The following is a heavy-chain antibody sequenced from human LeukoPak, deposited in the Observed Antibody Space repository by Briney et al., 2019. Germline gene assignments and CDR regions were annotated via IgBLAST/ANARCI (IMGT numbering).Heavy chain of an antibody. V-gene: IGHV4-34*01. J-gene: IGHJ6*03. CDR3: AREHAGGTGYYTLYYYYYYMDV. D-gene: IGHD3/OR15-3a*01. CDR2: INHSGST. CDR1: GGSFSGYY. Sequence: SETLSLTCAVYGGSFSGYYWSWIRQPPGKGLEWIGEINHSGSTNYNPSLKSRVTMSVDTSKNQFSLKLSSVTAADTAVYYCAREHAGGTGYYTLYYYYYYMDVWGKGTTVTISS.